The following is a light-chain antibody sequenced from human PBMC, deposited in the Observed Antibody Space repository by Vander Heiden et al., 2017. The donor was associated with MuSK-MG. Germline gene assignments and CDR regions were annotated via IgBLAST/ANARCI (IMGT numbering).Light chain of an antibody. J-gene: IGLJ1*01. V-gene: IGLV1-40*01. Sequence: QSVLTQPPSVSGAPGQRVTISCTGSRSNIGAGFDVHWYQQLPGTPPKLLIFGNTNRPSGVPHRFSGSKSGTSASLAFTGLQAEDEADYYCQSYDSGLSGYVFGTGTKVTVL. CDR3: QSYDSGLSGYV. CDR2: GNT. CDR1: RSNIGAGFD.